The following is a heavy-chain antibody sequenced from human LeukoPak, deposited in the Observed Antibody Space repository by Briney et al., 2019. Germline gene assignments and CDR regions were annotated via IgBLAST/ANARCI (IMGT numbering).Heavy chain of an antibody. J-gene: IGHJ5*02. V-gene: IGHV1-18*01. CDR2: ISAYNGNT. CDR3: ARDSSVVVVAATWFDP. Sequence: ASVKVSCKASGYTFTSYGISWVRQAPGQGLEWMGWISAYNGNTNYAQKLQGRVTITADKSTSTAYMELSRLRSEDTAVYYCARDSSVVVVAATWFDPWGQGTLVTVSS. CDR1: GYTFTSYG. D-gene: IGHD2-15*01.